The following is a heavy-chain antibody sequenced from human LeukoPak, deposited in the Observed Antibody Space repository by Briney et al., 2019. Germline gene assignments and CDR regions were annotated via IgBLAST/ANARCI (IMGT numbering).Heavy chain of an antibody. CDR2: IVVGSGNT. CDR1: GFTFTSSA. D-gene: IGHD1-14*01. J-gene: IGHJ6*02. V-gene: IGHV1-58*01. CDR3: ARGVLPDGMDV. Sequence: ASVKVSCKASGFTFTSSAVQWVRQARGQRLEWIGWIVVGSGNTNYAQKFQERVTITRDMSTSTAYMELSRLRSDDTAVYYCARGVLPDGMDVWGQGTTVTVSS.